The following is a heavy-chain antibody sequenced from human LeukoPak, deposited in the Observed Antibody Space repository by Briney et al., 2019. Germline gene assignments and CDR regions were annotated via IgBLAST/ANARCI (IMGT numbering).Heavy chain of an antibody. D-gene: IGHD2-15*01. CDR3: ASANSTPYP. CDR1: GGSFSGYY. J-gene: IGHJ4*02. CDR2: INHSGST. Sequence: PSETLSLTCAVYGGSFSGYYWSWIRQPPGKGLEWIGEINHSGSTNYNPSLKSRVTISVDTSKNQFSLKLSSVTAADTAVYYCASANSTPYPWGQGTLVTVSS. V-gene: IGHV4-34*01.